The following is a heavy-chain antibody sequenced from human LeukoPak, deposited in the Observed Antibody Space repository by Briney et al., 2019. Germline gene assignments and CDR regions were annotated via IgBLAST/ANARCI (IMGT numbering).Heavy chain of an antibody. D-gene: IGHD6-19*01. CDR3: TRGWSSAVVFDI. CDR1: GLTFSNAW. V-gene: IGHV4-4*02. CDR2: IYHSGST. Sequence: GSLRLSCAASGLTFSNAWMSWVRQPPGKGLEWIGEIYHSGSTNYNPSLKSRVTISVDKSKNQFSLEMKSVTAADTAVYYCTRGWSSAVVFDIWGQGTMVTVSS. J-gene: IGHJ3*02.